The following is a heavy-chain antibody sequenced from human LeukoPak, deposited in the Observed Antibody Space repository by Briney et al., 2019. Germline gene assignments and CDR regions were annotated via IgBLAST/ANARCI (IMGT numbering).Heavy chain of an antibody. D-gene: IGHD3-22*01. V-gene: IGHV3-21*01. Sequence: GGSLRLSCAASGFTVSSNYMSWVRQAPGKGLEWVSSISSSSSYIYYADSVKGRFTISRDNAKNSLYLQMNSLRAEDTAVYYCARGPDNYYDTPSDYWGQGTLVTVSS. J-gene: IGHJ4*02. CDR1: GFTVSSNY. CDR3: ARGPDNYYDTPSDY. CDR2: ISSSSSYI.